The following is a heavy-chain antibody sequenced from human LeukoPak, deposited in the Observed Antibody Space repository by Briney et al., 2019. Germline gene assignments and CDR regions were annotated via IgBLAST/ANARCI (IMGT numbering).Heavy chain of an antibody. Sequence: GRSLRLSCAASGLTFSSNAMYWVRQAPGKGLEYVSAISNSGGGTYYADSVKARFTISRDNSKNTLYLHMSSLRGEDTAVYYCVRGRGVNYHYGMDIWGLGTTVTVSS. CDR1: GLTFSSNA. CDR3: VRGRGVNYHYGMDI. V-gene: IGHV3-64D*06. J-gene: IGHJ6*02. D-gene: IGHD3-10*01. CDR2: ISNSGGGT.